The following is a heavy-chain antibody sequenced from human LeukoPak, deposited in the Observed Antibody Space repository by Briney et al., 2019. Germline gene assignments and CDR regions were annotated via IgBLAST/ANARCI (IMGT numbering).Heavy chain of an antibody. J-gene: IGHJ5*02. CDR2: INPNSGGT. CDR3: ARDRPRLNEFDP. V-gene: IGHV1-2*02. Sequence: GASVKVSCKASVYTFTGYYMHWVRQAPGQGLEWMGWINPNSGGTNYAQKFQGRVTMTRDTSISTAYMELSRLRSDDTAVYYCARDRPRLNEFDPWGQGTLVTVSS. CDR1: VYTFTGYY. D-gene: IGHD6-19*01.